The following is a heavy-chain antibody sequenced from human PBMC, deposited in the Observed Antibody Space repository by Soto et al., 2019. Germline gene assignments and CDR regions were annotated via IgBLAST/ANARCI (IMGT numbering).Heavy chain of an antibody. CDR3: AKDSEDMESLFDY. Sequence: GGSLRLSCAASGFTFSSYGMHWVRQAPGKGLEWVAVISYDGSNKYYADSVKGRFTISRDNSKNTLYLQMNSLRAEDTAVYYCAKDSEDMESLFDYWGQGTLVTVSS. D-gene: IGHD2-15*01. CDR1: GFTFSSYG. J-gene: IGHJ4*02. V-gene: IGHV3-30*18. CDR2: ISYDGSNK.